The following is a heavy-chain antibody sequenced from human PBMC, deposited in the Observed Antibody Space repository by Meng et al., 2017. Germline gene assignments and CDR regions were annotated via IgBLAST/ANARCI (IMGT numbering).Heavy chain of an antibody. V-gene: IGHV1-18*01. CDR3: ARETYYDFWSGYGHFDY. D-gene: IGHD3-3*01. J-gene: IGHJ4*02. CDR2: ISAYNGNT. CDR1: GYTFTSYG. Sequence: QGQLVESGAEVKKTGASVKVSCKASGYTFTSYGISWVRQAPGQGLEWMGWISAYNGNTNYAQKLQGRVTMTTDTSTSTAYMELRSLRSDDTAVYYCARETYYDFWSGYGHFDYWGQGTLVTVSS.